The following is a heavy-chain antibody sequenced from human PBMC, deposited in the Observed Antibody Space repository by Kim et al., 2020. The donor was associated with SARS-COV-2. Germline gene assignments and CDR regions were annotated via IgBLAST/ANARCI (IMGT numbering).Heavy chain of an antibody. CDR3: AKVASMSGNNYCFYYA. CDR1: GFTFSNYY. Sequence: GGSLRLSCIASGFTFSNYYMSWVRQAPGKGLEWVSFISSSTSNKFYADSVRGRFTISRDNSKNSLYLQMNSLRAEDTAVYYCAKVASMSGNNYCFYYA. CDR2: ISSSTSNK. J-gene: IGHJ6*01. V-gene: IGHV3-21*04. D-gene: IGHD6-25*01.